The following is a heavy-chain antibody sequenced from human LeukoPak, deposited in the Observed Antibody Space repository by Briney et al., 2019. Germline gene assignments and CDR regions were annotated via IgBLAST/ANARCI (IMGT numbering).Heavy chain of an antibody. CDR1: GFTFSSYN. CDR2: ISSSSRTI. CDR3: ARAHNWKYGTFDY. D-gene: IGHD1-20*01. J-gene: IGHJ4*02. V-gene: IGHV3-48*01. Sequence: QTGGSLRLSCAASGFTFSSYNMNWVRQAPGKGLEWVSYISSSSRTIYYADSVKGRFTISRDNAKNSLYLQMNSLRVEDTAVYYCARAHNWKYGTFDYWGQGTLVTVSS.